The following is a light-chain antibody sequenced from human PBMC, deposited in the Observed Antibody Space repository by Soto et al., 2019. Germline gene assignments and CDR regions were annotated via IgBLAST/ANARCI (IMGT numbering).Light chain of an antibody. CDR3: QQYYETPPFT. CDR2: WAS. J-gene: IGKJ5*01. V-gene: IGKV4-1*01. CDR1: HSVLYSSNNKNY. Sequence: DIVMTQSPDSLAVSLGERATINCKSSHSVLYSSNNKNYLAWYQHKPGQPPKLLIYWASARESGVPDRFSGRASGTDFTLTTSSLQAEDVAIYSCQQYYETPPFTFGQGTRLDIK.